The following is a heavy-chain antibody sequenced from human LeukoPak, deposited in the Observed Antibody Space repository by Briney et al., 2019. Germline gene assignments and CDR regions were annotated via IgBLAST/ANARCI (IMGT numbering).Heavy chain of an antibody. Sequence: GSLRLSYVASGFTFGKYWMSWVRQAPGKGLEWVANIKLDGSEKNYVDSVKGRFTISRDNTKNSLYLQMNSLRAEDTAVFYCARDQYDTWSRRGNFDSWGQGTLVSVSS. CDR3: ARDQYDTWSRRGNFDS. CDR1: GFTFGKYW. V-gene: IGHV3-7*03. CDR2: IKLDGSEK. J-gene: IGHJ4*02. D-gene: IGHD3-3*01.